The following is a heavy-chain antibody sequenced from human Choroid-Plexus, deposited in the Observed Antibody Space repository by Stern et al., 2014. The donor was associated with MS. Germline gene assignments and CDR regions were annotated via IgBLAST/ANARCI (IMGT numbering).Heavy chain of an antibody. V-gene: IGHV1-2*02. J-gene: IGHJ6*02. Sequence: QVQLMQSGAEVKKPGASVKVSCKTSGYIFTGYYIHWVRQAPGQGLEWMAWINPNTGGTKHAQKFQGRVTMSRDTSISTGYVELSSLTSDDTAVYYCARDQRGITIFGVVTDYYYLGMDVWGQGTTVTVSS. CDR2: INPNTGGT. CDR1: GYIFTGYY. D-gene: IGHD3-3*01. CDR3: ARDQRGITIFGVVTDYYYLGMDV.